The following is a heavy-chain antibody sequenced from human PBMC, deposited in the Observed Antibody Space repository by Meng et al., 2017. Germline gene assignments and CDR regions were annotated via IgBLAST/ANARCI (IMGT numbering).Heavy chain of an antibody. CDR3: AKNTNYYDSSGYYSVVDY. CDR1: GFTFSSYA. Sequence: GESLKISCAASGFTFSSYAMSWVRQAPGKGLEWVSAISGSGGSTYYADSVKGRFTISRDNSKNTLYLQMNSLRAEDTAVHYCAKNTNYYDSSGYYSVVDYWGQGTLVTVSS. D-gene: IGHD3-22*01. CDR2: ISGSGGST. V-gene: IGHV3-23*01. J-gene: IGHJ4*02.